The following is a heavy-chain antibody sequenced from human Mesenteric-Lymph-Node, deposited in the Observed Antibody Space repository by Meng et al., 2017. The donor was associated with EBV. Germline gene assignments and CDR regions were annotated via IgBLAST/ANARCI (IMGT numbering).Heavy chain of an antibody. Sequence: GDGAALGVPTHTLMLPCLVSALVLSSSAVGVWWFRAPPGKALGWLAICYGDNNKCYTPSLRGRLTVSKDTSKTKVVLRMNNMDAADTATYYCAREPRDNGNWFDYWGQGTLVTVSS. V-gene: IGHV2-5*02. CDR3: AREPRDNGNWFDY. CDR2: CYGDNNK. J-gene: IGHJ5*01. D-gene: IGHD1-1*01. CDR1: ALVLSSSAVG.